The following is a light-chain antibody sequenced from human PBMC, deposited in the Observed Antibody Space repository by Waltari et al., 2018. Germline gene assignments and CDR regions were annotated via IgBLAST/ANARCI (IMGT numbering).Light chain of an antibody. V-gene: IGKV3-11*01. CDR1: QSVTNF. CDR3: QQRRDWPLT. Sequence: FPLSPAPLCFSRRESDSLSCSASQSVTNFLPWYQQTPGQAHRLLIYDTSNRATGIPARFSGSGFGTYFTLTISRLEPEDVAVYYCQQRRDWPLTFGGGTKVEIK. CDR2: DTS. J-gene: IGKJ4*01.